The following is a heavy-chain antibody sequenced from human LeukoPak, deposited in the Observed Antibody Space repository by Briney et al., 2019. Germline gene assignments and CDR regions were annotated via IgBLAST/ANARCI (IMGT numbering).Heavy chain of an antibody. Sequence: PSGTLSLTCAVSGGSISSSNWWSWVRPPPGKGLEWIGEIYHSGSTNYNPSLKSRVTISVDKSKNQFSLKLSSVTAADTAVYYCARKYCSSTSCYYYYYYGMDVWGQGTTVTVSS. J-gene: IGHJ6*02. V-gene: IGHV4-4*02. CDR1: GGSISSSNW. CDR3: ARKYCSSTSCYYYYYYGMDV. D-gene: IGHD2-2*01. CDR2: IYHSGST.